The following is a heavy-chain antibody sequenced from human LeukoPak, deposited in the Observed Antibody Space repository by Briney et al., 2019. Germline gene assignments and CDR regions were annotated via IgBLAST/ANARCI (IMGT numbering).Heavy chain of an antibody. V-gene: IGHV4-34*01. CDR1: RFTFSSYG. CDR3: ARGRKYTSGYRVTELGSGYSDS. CDR2: INHSGST. J-gene: IGHJ4*02. D-gene: IGHD5-18*01. Sequence: LRLSCAASRFTFSSYGMHWVRQPPGKGLEWIGEINHSGSTNYNPSLKSRVTISVDTSKNQFSLKLSSVTAADTAVYYCARGRKYTSGYRVTELGSGYSDSWGQGTLVTVSS.